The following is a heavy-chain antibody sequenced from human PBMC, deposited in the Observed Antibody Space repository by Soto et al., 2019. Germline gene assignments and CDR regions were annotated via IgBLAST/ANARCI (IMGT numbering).Heavy chain of an antibody. CDR3: TRDHESGSWRYYYGMDV. CDR2: IRSKAYGGTT. J-gene: IGHJ6*02. D-gene: IGHD6-13*01. V-gene: IGHV3-49*04. CDR1: GFTFGDYA. Sequence: GGSLRLSCTASGFTFGDYAMSWVRQAPGKGLEWVGFIRSKAYGGTTEYAASVKGRFTISRDDSKSIAYLQMNSLKTEDTAVYYCTRDHESGSWRYYYGMDVWGQGTTVTVSS.